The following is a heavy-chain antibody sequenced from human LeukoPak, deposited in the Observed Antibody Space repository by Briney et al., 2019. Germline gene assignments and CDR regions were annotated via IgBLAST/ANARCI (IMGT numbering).Heavy chain of an antibody. Sequence: GGSLRLSCAASRFTFDDYGMSWVRQAPGKGLEWVSGINWNGGSTGYADSVKGRFTISRDNAKNSLYLQMNSLRAEDTALYYCARARDNYYDSSGYYYFDYWGQGTLVTVSS. D-gene: IGHD3-22*01. J-gene: IGHJ4*02. CDR1: RFTFDDYG. V-gene: IGHV3-20*04. CDR3: ARARDNYYDSSGYYYFDY. CDR2: INWNGGST.